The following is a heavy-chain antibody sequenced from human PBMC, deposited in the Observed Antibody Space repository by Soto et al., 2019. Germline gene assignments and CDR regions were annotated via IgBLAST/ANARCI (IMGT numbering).Heavy chain of an antibody. Sequence: QVQLVESGGGVVQPGRSLRLSCAVSGFTFSRYAMHWVHQAPGKGLEWVAVISYDGSNKYYADSVKGRFTISRDNSKNTLYLQMNSLRAEDTAVYYCASAAYSSSWYNWFDPWGQGTLVTVSS. J-gene: IGHJ5*02. CDR1: GFTFSRYA. V-gene: IGHV3-30-3*01. CDR3: ASAAYSSSWYNWFDP. D-gene: IGHD6-13*01. CDR2: ISYDGSNK.